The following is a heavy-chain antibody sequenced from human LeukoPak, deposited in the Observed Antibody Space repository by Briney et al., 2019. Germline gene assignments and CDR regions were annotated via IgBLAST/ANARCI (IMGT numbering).Heavy chain of an antibody. V-gene: IGHV4-61*05. CDR1: GGSISSSSYY. Sequence: SETLSLTCTVSGGSISSSSYYWGWLLHPPGRGREGIGYIYISGSTNYNPSLKSRDTISVDTSKNQFSLKLSSVTAADTAVYYCARHGSSSGYYYRHDAFDIWGQGTMVTVSS. D-gene: IGHD3-22*01. CDR3: ARHGSSSGYYYRHDAFDI. CDR2: IYISGST. J-gene: IGHJ3*02.